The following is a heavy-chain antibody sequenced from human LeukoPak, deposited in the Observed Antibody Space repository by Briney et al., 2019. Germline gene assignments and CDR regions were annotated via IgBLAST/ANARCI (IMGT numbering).Heavy chain of an antibody. CDR1: GFTVSSNY. D-gene: IGHD2-15*01. V-gene: IGHV3-66*02. J-gene: IGHJ6*02. CDR3: ARGLIAGYSSGGSCQYYYYYGMDV. Sequence: GGSLRLPCAASGFTVSSNYMSWVRQAPGKGLEWVSVIYSGSSTYYADSVKGRFTISRDNSKNTLYLQMNSLRAEDTAVYYCARGLIAGYSSGGSCQYYYYYGMDVWGQGTTVTVSS. CDR2: IYSGSST.